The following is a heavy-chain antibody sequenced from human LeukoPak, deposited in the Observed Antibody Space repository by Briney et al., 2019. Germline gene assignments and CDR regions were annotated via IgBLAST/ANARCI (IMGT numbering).Heavy chain of an antibody. D-gene: IGHD3-10*01. CDR1: GGTFSSYA. CDR3: ARGRVITMVRGVIITSGFDY. Sequence: GASVKVSCKASGGTFSSYAISWVRQAPGQGLEWMGRIIPIFGTANYAQKFQGRVTITMDESTSTAYMELSSLRSEDTAVYYCARGRVITMVRGVIITSGFDYWGQGTLVTVSS. J-gene: IGHJ4*02. CDR2: IIPIFGTA. V-gene: IGHV1-69*05.